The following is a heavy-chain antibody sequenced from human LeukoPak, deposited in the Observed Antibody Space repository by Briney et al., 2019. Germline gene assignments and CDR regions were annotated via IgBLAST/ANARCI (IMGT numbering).Heavy chain of an antibody. D-gene: IGHD3-22*01. CDR1: GYSFTSYW. V-gene: IGHV5-51*01. CDR2: IYPGDSDT. Sequence: GESLKISCKGSGYSFTSYWIGWVRQMPGKGLEWMGIIYPGDSDTRYSPSLQGQVTISADKSISTAYLQWSSLKASDTAMYYCARPYDSSGYYASGIDYWGQGTLVTVSS. CDR3: ARPYDSSGYYASGIDY. J-gene: IGHJ4*02.